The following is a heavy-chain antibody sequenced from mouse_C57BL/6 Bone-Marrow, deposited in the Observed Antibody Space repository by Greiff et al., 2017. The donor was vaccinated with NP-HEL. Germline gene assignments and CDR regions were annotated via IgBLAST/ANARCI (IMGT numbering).Heavy chain of an antibody. Sequence: EVQLVESGGGLVKPGGSLKLSCAASGFTFSDYGMHWVRQAPEKGLEWVAYISSGSSTIYYADTVKGRFTISRDNAEDTLFLQMTRLRSEDTARYYCAREGRRDYFDYWGQGTTLTVSS. V-gene: IGHV5-17*01. CDR2: ISSGSSTI. CDR3: AREGRRDYFDY. CDR1: GFTFSDYG. J-gene: IGHJ2*01.